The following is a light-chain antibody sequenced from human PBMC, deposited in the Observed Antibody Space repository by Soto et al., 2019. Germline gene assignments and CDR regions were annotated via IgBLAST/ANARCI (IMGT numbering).Light chain of an antibody. V-gene: IGKV1-9*01. CDR1: QGISSY. J-gene: IGKJ3*01. CDR3: QQLNSYLFT. CDR2: AAS. Sequence: DIQLTQSPSFLSASVGDRVTITCRASQGISSYLAWYQQNPGKAPKLLIYAASTLQSGVPSRFSGSGSGTEFTLTIISLQPEDVATYYCQQLNSYLFTFGPGTKVDIK.